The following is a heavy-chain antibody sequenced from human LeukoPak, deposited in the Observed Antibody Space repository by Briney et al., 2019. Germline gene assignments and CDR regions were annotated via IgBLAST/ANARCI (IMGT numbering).Heavy chain of an antibody. J-gene: IGHJ4*02. CDR1: GFTFSSYA. D-gene: IGHD3-22*01. Sequence: PGGSLRLSCEASGFTFSSYAMSWVRQAPGKGLEWVGFIRSKAYGGTTEYAASVKGRFTISRDDTKSIAYLQMNSLKTEDTAVYYCTRTKTYYYDSSGYYYGHQYYLDYWGQGTLVTVSS. V-gene: IGHV3-49*04. CDR3: TRTKTYYYDSSGYYYGHQYYLDY. CDR2: IRSKAYGGTT.